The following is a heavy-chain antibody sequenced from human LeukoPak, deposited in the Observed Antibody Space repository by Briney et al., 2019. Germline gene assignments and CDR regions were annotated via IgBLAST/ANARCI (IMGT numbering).Heavy chain of an antibody. Sequence: KPSETLSLTCTVSSVSISTYYWSWIRQPPGKGLEWIGYIYYKGNTNYNPSLRSRVTISFDTPKNQFSLKLSSVTAADTAVYYCVTYYFDSSGPKKNYWGQGTLVTVSS. CDR1: SVSISTYY. CDR2: IYYKGNT. J-gene: IGHJ4*02. V-gene: IGHV4-59*12. CDR3: VTYYFDSSGPKKNY. D-gene: IGHD3-22*01.